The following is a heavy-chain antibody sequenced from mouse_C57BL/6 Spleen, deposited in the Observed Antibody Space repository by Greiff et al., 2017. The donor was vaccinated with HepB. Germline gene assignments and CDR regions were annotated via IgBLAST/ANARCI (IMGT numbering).Heavy chain of an antibody. V-gene: IGHV5-4*01. Sequence: EVHLVESGGGLVKPGGSLKLSCAASGFTFSSYAMSWVRQTPEKRLEWVATISDGGSYTYYPDNVKGRFTISRDNAKNNLYLQMSHLKSEDTAMYYWARGELGRGYFDVWGTGTTVTVSS. J-gene: IGHJ1*03. CDR3: ARGELGRGYFDV. CDR2: ISDGGSYT. D-gene: IGHD4-1*01. CDR1: GFTFSSYA.